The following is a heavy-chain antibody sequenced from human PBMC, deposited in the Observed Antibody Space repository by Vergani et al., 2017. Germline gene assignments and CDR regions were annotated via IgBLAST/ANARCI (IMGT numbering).Heavy chain of an antibody. D-gene: IGHD6-13*01. CDR3: ARGPVSREAALYRRFDY. Sequence: VQLVQSGAEVKKPGSSVKVSCKASGGTFSSYAISWVRQAPGQGLEWMGGIIPIFGTANYAQKFQGRVTITADESTSTAYMELSSLRSEDTAVYYCARGPVSREAALYRRFDYWGQGTLVTVSS. CDR1: GGTFSSYA. V-gene: IGHV1-69*12. CDR2: IIPIFGTA. J-gene: IGHJ4*02.